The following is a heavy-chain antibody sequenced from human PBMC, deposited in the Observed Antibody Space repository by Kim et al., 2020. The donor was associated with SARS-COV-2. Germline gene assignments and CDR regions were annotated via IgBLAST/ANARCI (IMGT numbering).Heavy chain of an antibody. CDR3: ARTADVLAAADTNFDY. Sequence: PTSRVTISVDTSKNQFSLKRSSVAAADTAVYYCARTADVLAAADTNFDYWGQGTLVTVSS. V-gene: IGHV4-39*07. D-gene: IGHD6-13*01. J-gene: IGHJ4*02.